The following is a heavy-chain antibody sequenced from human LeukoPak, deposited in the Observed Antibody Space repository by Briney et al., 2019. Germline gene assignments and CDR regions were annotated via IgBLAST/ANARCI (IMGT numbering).Heavy chain of an antibody. J-gene: IGHJ5*02. D-gene: IGHD3-16*01. CDR3: ARVAYRNWIDP. V-gene: IGHV4-59*01. CDR2: IYYSGST. Sequence: SETLSLTCTVSGGSISSYYWSWIRQPPGKGLEWIGYIYYSGSTNYNPSLKSRVTISVDTSKNQFSLKLSSVTAADTAVYYCARVAYRNWIDPWGQGTLVTVSS. CDR1: GGSISSYY.